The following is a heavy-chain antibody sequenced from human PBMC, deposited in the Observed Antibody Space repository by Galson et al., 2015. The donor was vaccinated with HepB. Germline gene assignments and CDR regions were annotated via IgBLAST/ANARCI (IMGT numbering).Heavy chain of an antibody. CDR3: ARSHYGSGSFDQYYFDY. J-gene: IGHJ4*02. Sequence: SVKVSCKASGGTFSSYAISWVRQAPGQGLEWMGRIIPILGIANYAQKFQGRVTITADKSTSTAYMELSSLRSEDTAVYYCARSHYGSGSFDQYYFDYWGQGTLVTVSS. D-gene: IGHD3-10*01. CDR2: IIPILGIA. CDR1: GGTFSSYA. V-gene: IGHV1-69*04.